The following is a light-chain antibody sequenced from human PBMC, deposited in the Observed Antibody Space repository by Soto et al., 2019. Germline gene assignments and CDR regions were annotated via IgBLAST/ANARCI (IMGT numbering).Light chain of an antibody. J-gene: IGKJ4*01. CDR1: QRISSS. V-gene: IGKV1-39*01. Sequence: FQSASVGDRVTITCRASQRISSSLNWYEWKTGKAPKRLIKAAFRLHRGGASRFSGSRSGTDFTLTISCLQPEESATDYCQQSYSTPLTLGAGT. CDR3: QQSYSTPLT. CDR2: AAF.